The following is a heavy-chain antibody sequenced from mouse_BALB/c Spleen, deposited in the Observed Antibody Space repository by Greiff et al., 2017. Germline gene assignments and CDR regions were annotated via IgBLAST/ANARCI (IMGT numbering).Heavy chain of an antibody. V-gene: IGHV5-6-2*01. D-gene: IGHD1-1*01. J-gene: IGHJ4*01. CDR2: INSNGGST. Sequence: EVHLVESGGGLVKLGGSLKLSCAASGFTFSSYYMSWVRQTPEKRLELVAAINSNGGSTYYPDTVKGRFTISRDNAKNTLYLQMSSLKSEDTALYYCARFITTVGYAMDYWGQGTSVTVSS. CDR1: GFTFSSYY. CDR3: ARFITTVGYAMDY.